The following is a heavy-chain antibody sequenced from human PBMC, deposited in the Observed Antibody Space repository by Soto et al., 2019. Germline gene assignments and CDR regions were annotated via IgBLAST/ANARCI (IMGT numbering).Heavy chain of an antibody. V-gene: IGHV3-33*01. CDR3: ARNKGDCSGGSCYSSYYYYYMDV. J-gene: IGHJ6*03. CDR1: GFTFSSYG. D-gene: IGHD2-15*01. Sequence: GGSLRLSCAASGFTFSSYGMHWVRQAPGKGLEWVAVIWYDGSNKYYADSVKGRFTISRDNSKNTLYLQMNSLRAEDTAVYYCARNKGDCSGGSCYSSYYYYYMDVWGKGTTVTVSS. CDR2: IWYDGSNK.